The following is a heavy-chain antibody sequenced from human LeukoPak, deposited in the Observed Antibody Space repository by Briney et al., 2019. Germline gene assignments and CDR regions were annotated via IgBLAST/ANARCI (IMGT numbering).Heavy chain of an antibody. CDR3: ARDLHRGEAYYYYYYGMDV. D-gene: IGHD2-21*01. J-gene: IGHJ6*02. CDR2: TYYDSKWYN. V-gene: IGHV6-1*01. CDR1: GDSVSANGAA. Sequence: SQSLSLTCTISGDSVSANGAAWNWVRQSPSRGLEWLGRTYYDSKWYNEYALSVESRISINPDTSKNQFSLQLNSVTPEDTAVYYCARDLHRGEAYYYYYYGMDVWGQGTTVTVSS.